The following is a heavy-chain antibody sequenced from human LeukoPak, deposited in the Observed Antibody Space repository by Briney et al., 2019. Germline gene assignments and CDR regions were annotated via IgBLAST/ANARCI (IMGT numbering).Heavy chain of an antibody. CDR1: GYSISSGYY. V-gene: IGHV4-38-2*02. CDR2: IYHSGST. J-gene: IGHJ4*02. Sequence: SETLSLTCTVSGYSISSGYYWGWIRQPPGKGLEWIGSIYHSGSTYYNPSLKSRVTISVDTSKNQFSLKLSSVTAADTAVYYCARAAAVAGPFDYWGQGTLVTVSS. CDR3: ARAAAVAGPFDY. D-gene: IGHD6-19*01.